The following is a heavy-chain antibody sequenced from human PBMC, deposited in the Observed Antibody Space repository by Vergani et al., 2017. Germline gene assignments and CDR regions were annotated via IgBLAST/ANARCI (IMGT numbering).Heavy chain of an antibody. Sequence: EVQLLESGGGLVQPGGSLRLSCAASGFTFSSYAMSWVRQAPGKGLEWVSAISGSGGSTYYADSVKGRFTISRDNSKNSLYLQMNSLRAEDTAVYYCARDGALDPYCSSTSCYAVDYWGQGTLVTVSS. CDR1: GFTFSSYA. J-gene: IGHJ4*02. D-gene: IGHD2-2*01. CDR3: ARDGALDPYCSSTSCYAVDY. V-gene: IGHV3-23*01. CDR2: ISGSGGST.